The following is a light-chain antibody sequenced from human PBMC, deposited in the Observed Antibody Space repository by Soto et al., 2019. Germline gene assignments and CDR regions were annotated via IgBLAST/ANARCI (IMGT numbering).Light chain of an antibody. CDR2: LNRDGRH. Sequence: QSVLPQSHSASASLGPSVKLTCTLSSGHSSYAIAWHKQQPETGPRDLMKLNRDGRHSKGDGIPDRFSGSSSGAERYLTTSILQAEEEADYYCQTWGTGIRVFGGGTKVTVL. CDR3: QTWGTGIRV. CDR1: SGHSSYA. V-gene: IGLV4-69*01. J-gene: IGLJ3*02.